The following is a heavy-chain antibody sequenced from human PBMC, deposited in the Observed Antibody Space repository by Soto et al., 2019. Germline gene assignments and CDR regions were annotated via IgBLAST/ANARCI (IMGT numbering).Heavy chain of an antibody. CDR3: VRVWRLVGRYGMDV. Sequence: GGSLRLCCVGPVFIFSGYYMNWVRQAPGKGLEWVSSISGGSAYIYYADSVKGRFTISRDNAKNSLYLEMNSLRVEDTAVYYCVRVWRLVGRYGMDVWGQGTTVTVSS. CDR1: VFIFSGYY. CDR2: ISGGSAYI. V-gene: IGHV3-21*01. D-gene: IGHD6-25*01. J-gene: IGHJ6*02.